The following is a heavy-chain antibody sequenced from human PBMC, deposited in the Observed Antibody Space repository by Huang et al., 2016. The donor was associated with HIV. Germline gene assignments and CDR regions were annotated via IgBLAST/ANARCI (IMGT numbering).Heavy chain of an antibody. D-gene: IGHD3-22*01. Sequence: QVQLVQSGAEVKKPGSSVKVSCKASGGTFSSYAISWVRQAPGQGLEWMGGISPILDAANYAQKVQGRVTITADESTSTAYMELSSLRSEDTAVYYCARAGEAYYDSSGYYYFDYWGQGTLVTVSS. CDR3: ARAGEAYYDSSGYYYFDY. CDR2: ISPILDAA. CDR1: GGTFSSYA. V-gene: IGHV1-69*01. J-gene: IGHJ4*02.